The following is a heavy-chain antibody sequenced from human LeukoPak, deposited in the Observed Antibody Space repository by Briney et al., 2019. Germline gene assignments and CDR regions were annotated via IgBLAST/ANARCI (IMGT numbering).Heavy chain of an antibody. CDR2: INPSGGST. D-gene: IGHD6-6*01. V-gene: IGHV1-46*01. CDR3: ARDRTSIAARPGGY. Sequence: ASVKVSCKASGYTFTSHYMHWVRQAPGQGLEWMGIINPSGGSTTYAQKFQGRVTMTRDTSTSTAYMELRSLRSDDTAVYYCARDRTSIAARPGGYWGQGTLVTVSS. CDR1: GYTFTSHY. J-gene: IGHJ4*02.